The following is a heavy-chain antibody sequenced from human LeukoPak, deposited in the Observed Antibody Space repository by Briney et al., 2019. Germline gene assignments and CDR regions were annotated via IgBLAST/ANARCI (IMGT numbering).Heavy chain of an antibody. V-gene: IGHV1-18*01. Sequence: ASVKVSCKASGYTFTSYGISWVRQAPGQGLEWMGWISAYNGNTNYAQKLQGRVTMTTDTSTSTAYMELRSLRSDDTAVYYCARTLAHYYDSSGYCDYWGQGTLITVSS. J-gene: IGHJ4*02. D-gene: IGHD3-22*01. CDR3: ARTLAHYYDSSGYCDY. CDR2: ISAYNGNT. CDR1: GYTFTSYG.